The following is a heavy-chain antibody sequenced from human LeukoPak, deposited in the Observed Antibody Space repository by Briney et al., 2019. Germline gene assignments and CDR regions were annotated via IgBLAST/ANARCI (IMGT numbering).Heavy chain of an antibody. J-gene: IGHJ6*03. CDR3: ARRNDYMDV. CDR1: GGSISTYY. Sequence: SETLSLTCSVSGGSISTYYWSWIRQPPGKGLEWIGYIYTSGSANYNPSLKSRVSMSVDTSKNQFSLKLSSVTAADTAVYYCARRNDYMDVWGTGTTVTVSS. CDR2: IYTSGSA. V-gene: IGHV4-4*09.